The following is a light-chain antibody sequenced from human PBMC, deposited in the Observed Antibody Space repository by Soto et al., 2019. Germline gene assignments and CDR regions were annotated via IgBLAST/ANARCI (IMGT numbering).Light chain of an antibody. CDR2: DAS. J-gene: IGKJ1*01. CDR1: QSVSTY. V-gene: IGKV3-11*01. CDR3: QQRSSWPRT. Sequence: EIALTQSPATLSLSPGDRATLACRASQSVSTYLAWYQQKPGQAPRVVIYDASNRATGIPPRFSGSGSGTDFTLTISSLEPEDFAVYYCQQRSSWPRTFGQGTKVEIK.